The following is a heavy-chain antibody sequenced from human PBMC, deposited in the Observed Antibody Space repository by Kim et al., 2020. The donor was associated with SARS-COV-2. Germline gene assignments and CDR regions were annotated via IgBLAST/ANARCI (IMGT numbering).Heavy chain of an antibody. CDR3: ARTGRDYGSGSFPFDY. J-gene: IGHJ4*02. Sequence: KFQGEVTITRDTHASTDYMELSSLRAEDTAVYYCARTGRDYGSGSFPFDYWGQGTLVTVSS. V-gene: IGHV1-3*01. D-gene: IGHD3-10*01.